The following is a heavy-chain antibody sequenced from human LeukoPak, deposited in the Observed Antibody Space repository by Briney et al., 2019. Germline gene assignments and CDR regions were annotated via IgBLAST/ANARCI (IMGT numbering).Heavy chain of an antibody. CDR1: GYTFTGYY. CDR2: INPNSGGI. V-gene: IGHV1-2*02. D-gene: IGHD3-10*01. J-gene: IGHJ5*02. Sequence: GASVKVSCKASGYTFTGYYMHWVRQAPGQGLEWMGWINPNSGGINYAQKFQGRVTMTRDTSISTAYMELSRLRSDDTAVYYCGRKGGGTMVRYNWFDPWGQGTLVTVSS. CDR3: GRKGGGTMVRYNWFDP.